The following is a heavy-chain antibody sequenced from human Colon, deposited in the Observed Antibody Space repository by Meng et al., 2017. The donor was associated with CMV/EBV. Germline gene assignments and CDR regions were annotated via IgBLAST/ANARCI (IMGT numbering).Heavy chain of an antibody. CDR1: GFTFSSYW. Sequence: GGSLRLSCAASGFTFSSYWMHWVRQAPGKGLVWVSRINSDGSSTSYADSVKGRFTISRDNAKNTLYLQMNSLRAEDTAVYYCAGEGVLITVDAFDIWGQGTMVTVSS. J-gene: IGHJ3*02. CDR2: INSDGSST. CDR3: AGEGVLITVDAFDI. D-gene: IGHD3-3*01. V-gene: IGHV3-74*01.